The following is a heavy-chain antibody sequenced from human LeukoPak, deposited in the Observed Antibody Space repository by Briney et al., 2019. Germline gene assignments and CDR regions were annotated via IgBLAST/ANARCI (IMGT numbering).Heavy chain of an antibody. CDR2: TYFRSQQWHS. Sequence: SQTLSLTCAISGDSVSSNGASWNWIRQSPSRGLEWLGRTYFRSQQWHSDYAPSVKGRITLNPDTSKNQFSLQLNSMTPEDTTVYYCGRETDFGVVTNWGQGTLVTVSS. CDR3: GRETDFGVVTN. CDR1: GDSVSSNGAS. V-gene: IGHV6-1*01. J-gene: IGHJ4*02. D-gene: IGHD3-3*01.